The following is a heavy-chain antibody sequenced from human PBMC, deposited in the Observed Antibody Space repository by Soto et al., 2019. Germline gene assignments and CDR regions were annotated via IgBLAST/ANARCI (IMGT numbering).Heavy chain of an antibody. J-gene: IGHJ5*02. CDR2: IYVTGAV. V-gene: IGHV4-31*03. Sequence: SETLSLTCSVSGAALNSGNYYRSWIRQVPGKGLEWIGHIYVTGAVDYNPSLRDRITISQDTSERQFSLNLRLVTAADTAVYYCARLRIATNNYKWFDPWGQGTLVTVSS. CDR3: ARLRIATNNYKWFDP. CDR1: GAALNSGNYY. D-gene: IGHD2-21*01.